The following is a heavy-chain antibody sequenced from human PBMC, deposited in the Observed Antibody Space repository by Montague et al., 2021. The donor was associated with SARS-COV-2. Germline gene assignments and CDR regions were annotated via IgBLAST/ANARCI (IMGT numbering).Heavy chain of an antibody. J-gene: IGHJ6*02. CDR1: GFSLSTSGVG. V-gene: IGHV2-5*02. CDR3: ARSGQPAGNYAPLGYYGLDV. Sequence: PALAKPTQTLTLTCTFSGFSLSTSGVGVGWIRQPPGKALEWLARIDWDDDKHYNASLKTRLTISKDTSKNHVVLTMTNMDPVDTGTYYCARSGQPAGNYAPLGYYGLDVWGRGTTVIVSS. CDR2: IDWDDDK. D-gene: IGHD1-7*01.